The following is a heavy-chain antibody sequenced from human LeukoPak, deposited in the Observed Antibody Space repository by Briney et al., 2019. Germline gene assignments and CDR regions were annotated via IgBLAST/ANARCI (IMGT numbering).Heavy chain of an antibody. CDR2: IFYSRST. Sequence: SETLSLTCTGSCGFISSSSYYWGSIRQPPGKGLEWIGSIFYSRSTYYNPSLKSHANMSVDTSQNQFSLRLSSVTAEDTAVYYCARHGSTVGASFQRWGEGTMVTVSS. J-gene: IGHJ1*01. V-gene: IGHV4-39*01. CDR1: CGFISSSSYY. D-gene: IGHD1-26*01. CDR3: ARHGSTVGASFQR.